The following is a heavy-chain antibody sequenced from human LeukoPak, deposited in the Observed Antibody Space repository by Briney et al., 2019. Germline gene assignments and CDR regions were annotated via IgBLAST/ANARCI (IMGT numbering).Heavy chain of an antibody. CDR1: GYSFSIFW. CDR3: ARHKNDFWSGRYYMDV. J-gene: IGHJ6*03. D-gene: IGHD3-3*01. CDR2: IHPGDSDA. V-gene: IGHV5-51*01. Sequence: GESLRISCKGSGYSFSIFWIGWVREMPGKGLEWMGIIHPGDSDARYNPSFQGQVTISVDKSTSTAYLQWNSLKASDTAMYYCARHKNDFWSGRYYMDVWGKGTTVTVSS.